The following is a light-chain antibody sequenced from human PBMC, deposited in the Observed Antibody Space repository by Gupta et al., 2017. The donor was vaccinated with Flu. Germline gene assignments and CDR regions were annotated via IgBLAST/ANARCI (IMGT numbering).Light chain of an antibody. CDR1: SSDVGIYNY. CDR2: EVS. Sequence: QSALTPPASVSGSPGQSITISCTGTSSDVGIYNYVSWYRQHPGTAPKLMIYEVSNRPPGVSNRFSGSKSGNTASLTISGLQAEDEADYYCSSYTSSNTWVFGGGTKLTVL. CDR3: SSYTSSNTWV. V-gene: IGLV2-14*01. J-gene: IGLJ3*02.